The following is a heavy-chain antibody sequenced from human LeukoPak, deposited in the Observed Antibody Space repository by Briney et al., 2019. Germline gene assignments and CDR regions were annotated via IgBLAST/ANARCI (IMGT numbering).Heavy chain of an antibody. Sequence: ASVKVSCKASGGTFSSYAISWVRQAPGQGLEWMGGIIPIFGTANYAQKFQGRVTITTDESTSTAYMELSSLRSEDTAVYYCARDGGYYYDSSGYYAYYFDYWGQGTLVTVSS. CDR3: ARDGGYYYDSSGYYAYYFDY. D-gene: IGHD3-22*01. J-gene: IGHJ4*02. CDR2: IIPIFGTA. CDR1: GGTFSSYA. V-gene: IGHV1-69*05.